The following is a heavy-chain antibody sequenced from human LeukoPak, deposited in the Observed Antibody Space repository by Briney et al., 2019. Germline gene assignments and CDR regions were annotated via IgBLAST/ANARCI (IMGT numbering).Heavy chain of an antibody. J-gene: IGHJ4*02. V-gene: IGHV1-69*06. D-gene: IGHD2-2*01. CDR1: GYTFSSYD. CDR3: ATDPAPPSYCSSTSCAGAWPTHHY. CDR2: IIPIFGTA. Sequence: GSSVKVSCKATGYTFSSYDISWVRQAPGQGLEWMGGIIPIFGTANYAQKFQGRVTSTADKSTSTAYMELSSLRSEDTSVYYCATDPAPPSYCSSTSCAGAWPTHHYWGQGTLVTVSS.